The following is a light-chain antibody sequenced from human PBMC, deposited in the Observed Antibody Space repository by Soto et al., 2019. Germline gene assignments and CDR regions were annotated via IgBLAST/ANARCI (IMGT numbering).Light chain of an antibody. CDR1: SSDVGGYNY. J-gene: IGLJ3*02. Sequence: QSALTQPASVSGSPGQSITISCTGTSSDVGGYNYVSWYQQHPGKAPKLMIYDVSNRPSGVSNRFSGSKSGNTASLTISGLQAEDEADYYCSSYTSSSTRRLVFGGGTKLTVL. V-gene: IGLV2-14*01. CDR3: SSYTSSSTRRLV. CDR2: DVS.